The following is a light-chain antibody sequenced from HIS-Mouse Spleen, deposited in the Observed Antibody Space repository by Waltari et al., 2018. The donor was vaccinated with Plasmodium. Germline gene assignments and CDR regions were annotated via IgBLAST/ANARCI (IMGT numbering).Light chain of an antibody. Sequence: QSVLTQPPSVSAAPGQKVTISCSGSSSNIGNTSLSGYQQLPGTAPKLLIYDNNNRPSGIPDRFSGSKAGTSATLGITGLQTGDEADYYCGTWDSSLSAGVVFGGGTKLTVL. CDR1: SSNIGNTS. V-gene: IGLV1-51*01. J-gene: IGLJ2*01. CDR2: DNN. CDR3: GTWDSSLSAGVV.